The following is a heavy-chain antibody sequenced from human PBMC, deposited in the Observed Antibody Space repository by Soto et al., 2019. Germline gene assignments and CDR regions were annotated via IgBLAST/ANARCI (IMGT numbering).Heavy chain of an antibody. V-gene: IGHV1-69*06. CDR1: GDTFSSNA. CDR3: ARDAAAGRNWFDP. Sequence: QVQLVQSGAEVKKPGSSVKVSCKASGDTFSSNAINWVRQAPGQGLEWMGGINPIFGTAKYAQKLQGRVTITADKSTSTAYMELSSLRSEDTAVYYCARDAAAGRNWFDPWGQGTLVTVSS. D-gene: IGHD6-13*01. J-gene: IGHJ5*02. CDR2: INPIFGTA.